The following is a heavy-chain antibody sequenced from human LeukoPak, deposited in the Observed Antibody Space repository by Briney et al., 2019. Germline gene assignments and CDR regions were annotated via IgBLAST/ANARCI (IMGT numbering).Heavy chain of an antibody. CDR3: ARRGGSSSRRRPIDY. Sequence: GGSLRLSCTASGFTFSDYWMTWVRQAPGKGPEWVANIKQDGSQRYYVDSVRGRFTISRDNAKNSLFLQMNGLRAEDTAVYYCARRGGSSSRRRPIDYWGQGTLVTVSS. J-gene: IGHJ4*02. V-gene: IGHV3-7*01. D-gene: IGHD6-6*01. CDR1: GFTFSDYW. CDR2: IKQDGSQR.